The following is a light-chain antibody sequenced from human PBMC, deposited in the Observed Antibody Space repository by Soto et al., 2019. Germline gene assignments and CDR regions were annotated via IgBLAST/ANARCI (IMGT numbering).Light chain of an antibody. Sequence: DIQMTKSPSPLSAALGDRVTLICKASQDIYKYLNWYQQKPGKAPKLLIYDASNLERGVPSRFSGSGSGTDFSLTVDSLQPEDTATYYCQQYDHPPYTFGQGTKVDIK. CDR2: DAS. CDR3: QQYDHPPYT. V-gene: IGKV1-33*01. J-gene: IGKJ2*01. CDR1: QDIYKY.